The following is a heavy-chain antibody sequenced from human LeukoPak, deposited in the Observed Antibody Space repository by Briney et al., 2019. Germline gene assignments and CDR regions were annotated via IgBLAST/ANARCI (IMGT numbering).Heavy chain of an antibody. Sequence: GGSLRLSCTASGFTFGDYAMSWVRQAPGKGLEWVGFIRSKAYGGTTGCAASVKGRFTISRDDSKSIVYLQMNSLKTEDTAVYYCTRDYDSSGLIFDYWGQGTLVTVSS. J-gene: IGHJ4*02. CDR3: TRDYDSSGLIFDY. CDR1: GFTFGDYA. CDR2: IRSKAYGGTT. V-gene: IGHV3-49*04. D-gene: IGHD3-22*01.